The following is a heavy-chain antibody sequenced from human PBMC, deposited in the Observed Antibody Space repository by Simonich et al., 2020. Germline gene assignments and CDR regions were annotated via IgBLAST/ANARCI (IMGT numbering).Heavy chain of an antibody. Sequence: QVQLVQSGAEVKKPGASVKVSCKASGYTFTGYYMHWVRQAPGQGLEWKGGINPNRGGTNYAQKVQGRVPMTRDTSISTAYMELSRLRSDDTAVYYCARVRFEAFDIWGQGTMVTVSS. CDR3: ARVRFEAFDI. CDR1: GYTFTGYY. J-gene: IGHJ3*02. V-gene: IGHV1-2*02. CDR2: INPNRGGT.